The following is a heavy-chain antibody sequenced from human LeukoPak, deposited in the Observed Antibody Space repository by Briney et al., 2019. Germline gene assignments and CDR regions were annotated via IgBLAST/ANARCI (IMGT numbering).Heavy chain of an antibody. D-gene: IGHD2-8*01. V-gene: IGHV1-8*01. J-gene: IGHJ5*02. Sequence: GASVKVSCKASGYTFTTYYINWVRQAPGQGLEWMGWMNPNSGNKGYAQKFQGRVTMTRNTSISTAYMELSSLRSEDTAVYYCARVFCVHGVCYTGDWFDPWGQGTLVTVSS. CDR1: GYTFTTYY. CDR2: MNPNSGNK. CDR3: ARVFCVHGVCYTGDWFDP.